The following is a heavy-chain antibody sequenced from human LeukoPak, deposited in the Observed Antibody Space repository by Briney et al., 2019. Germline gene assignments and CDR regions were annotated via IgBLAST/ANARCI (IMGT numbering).Heavy chain of an antibody. CDR1: GGSISSYY. J-gene: IGHJ6*03. CDR3: ARLISQIAVAGTAYYYYYMDV. V-gene: IGHV4-59*08. CDR2: IYYSGST. Sequence: SETLSLTCTVSGGSISSYYWSWIRQPPGKGLEWIGYIYYSGSTNYNPSLKSRVTISVDTSKNQFSLKLSSVTAADTAVYYCARLISQIAVAGTAYYYYYMDVWGKGTTVTVSS. D-gene: IGHD6-19*01.